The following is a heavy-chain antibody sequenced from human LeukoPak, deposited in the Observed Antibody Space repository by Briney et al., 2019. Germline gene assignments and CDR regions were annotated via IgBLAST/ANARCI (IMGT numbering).Heavy chain of an antibody. V-gene: IGHV1-69*04. Sequence: ASVKVSCKASGGTFSSYAISWVRQAPGQGLEWMGRIIPILGIANYAQKFQGRVTITADKSTSTAYMELSSLRSEDTAVYYCVRDQRGGSSGYYDSWGQGTLVTVSS. CDR3: VRDQRGGSSGYYDS. D-gene: IGHD3-22*01. J-gene: IGHJ4*02. CDR2: IIPILGIA. CDR1: GGTFSSYA.